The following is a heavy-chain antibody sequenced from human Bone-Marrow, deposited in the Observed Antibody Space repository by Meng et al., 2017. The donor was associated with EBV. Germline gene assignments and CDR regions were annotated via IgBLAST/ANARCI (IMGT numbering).Heavy chain of an antibody. V-gene: IGHV4-61*01. CDR2: MNHSGST. J-gene: IGHJ5*02. D-gene: IGHD3-10*01. CDR3: ARGQHLTMVQGVIILIGPKFDP. CDR1: XGAVSSGSYY. Sequence: QVQLQESGPGLVQPSXXXXXXCXVSXGAVSSGSYYWSWIRQPPGKGLEWIGEMNHSGSTNYNPSLKSRVTISVDTSKNQFSLKLSSVTAADTAVYYCARGQHLTMVQGVIILIGPKFDPWGQGTLVTVSS.